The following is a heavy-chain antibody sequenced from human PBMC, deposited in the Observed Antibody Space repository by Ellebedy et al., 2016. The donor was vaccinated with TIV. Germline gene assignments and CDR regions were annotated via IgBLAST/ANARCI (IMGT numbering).Heavy chain of an antibody. J-gene: IGHJ4*02. CDR3: AASYGSGSSYKTS. D-gene: IGHD3-10*01. CDR1: GGSFRGYY. Sequence: MPSETLSLTCAVYGGSFRGYYWSWIRQPPGKGLEWIGEVNHSGSTSYNPSLKGRVTISEDTSESQFSLKLTSVTAADTAVYYCAASYGSGSSYKTSWGQGTLVAVSS. V-gene: IGHV4-34*01. CDR2: VNHSGST.